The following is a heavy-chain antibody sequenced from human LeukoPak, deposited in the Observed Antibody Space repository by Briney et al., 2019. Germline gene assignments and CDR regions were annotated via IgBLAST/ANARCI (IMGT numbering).Heavy chain of an antibody. CDR1: GFSLSNSN. CDR3: AKSPRSVGYIVLEI. V-gene: IGHV3-23*01. J-gene: IGHJ3*02. D-gene: IGHD2-15*01. CDR2: ISGNGGRT. Sequence: GGSLRLSCAASGFSLSNSNMNWVRQAPGRGLEWVSSISGNGGRTDYSDSVTGRFTISRDNSKNTLYLQMNSLRADDTAVYYCAKSPRSVGYIVLEIWGQGTMVTVSS.